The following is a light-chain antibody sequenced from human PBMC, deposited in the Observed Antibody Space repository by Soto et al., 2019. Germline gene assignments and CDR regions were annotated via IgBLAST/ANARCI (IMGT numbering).Light chain of an antibody. V-gene: IGKV3-15*01. CDR2: GAS. J-gene: IGKJ2*01. CDR3: QQYNNWPHT. Sequence: MTQSPSSLSASVGDRVTITCQASQSVSSNLAWYQQKPGQAPRLLIYGASTRATGIPARFSGSGSGTEFTLTISSLQSEDFAVYYCQQYNNWPHTFGQGTKLEIK. CDR1: QSVSSN.